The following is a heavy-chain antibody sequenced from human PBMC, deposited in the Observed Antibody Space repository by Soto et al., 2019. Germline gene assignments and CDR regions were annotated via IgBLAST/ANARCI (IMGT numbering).Heavy chain of an antibody. J-gene: IGHJ5*02. CDR1: GGSFSGYY. D-gene: IGHD6-6*01. CDR2: INHSGST. CDR3: ARDRRLVGWSDP. Sequence: PSETLSLTCAVYGGSFSGYYWSWIRQPPGKGLEWIGEINHSGSTNYNPSLKSRVTISVDTSKNQFSLKLSSVTAADTAVYYCARDRRLVGWSDPWGQGTLVTVSS. V-gene: IGHV4-34*01.